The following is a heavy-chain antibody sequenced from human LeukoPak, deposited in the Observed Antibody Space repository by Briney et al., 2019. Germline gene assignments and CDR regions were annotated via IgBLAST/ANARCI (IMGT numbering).Heavy chain of an antibody. CDR1: GGSISSSSYY. V-gene: IGHV4-39*01. Sequence: PSETLSLTCTVSGGSISSSSYYWGWIRQPPGKGLEWIGSIYYSGSTYYNPSLKSRVTISVDTSKNQFSLKLSSVTAADTAVYYCARVVVVAATCWFDPWGQGILVTVSS. CDR2: IYYSGST. D-gene: IGHD2-15*01. J-gene: IGHJ5*02. CDR3: ARVVVVAATCWFDP.